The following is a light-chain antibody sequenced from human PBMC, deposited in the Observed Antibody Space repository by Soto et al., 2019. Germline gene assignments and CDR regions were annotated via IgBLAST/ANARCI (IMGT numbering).Light chain of an antibody. J-gene: IGLJ3*02. CDR3: QSYDSSLGGSV. CDR2: GNI. Sequence: QPVLTQPPSVSGAPGQRVTISCTGTSSNFGAGYDVHWYQQLPGTAPKLLIYGNINRPSGVPDRFSGSKSGTSASLAITGLQAEDDADYYCQSYDSSLGGSVFGGGTKLTVL. V-gene: IGLV1-40*01. CDR1: SSNFGAGYD.